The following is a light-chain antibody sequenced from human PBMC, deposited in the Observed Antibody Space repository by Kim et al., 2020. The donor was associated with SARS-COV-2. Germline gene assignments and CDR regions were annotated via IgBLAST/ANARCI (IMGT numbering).Light chain of an antibody. CDR2: GKD. V-gene: IGLV3-19*01. CDR3: NSRDTSGYRVV. J-gene: IGLJ2*01. CDR1: SLRRDY. Sequence: ALGQTVRITCQGDSLRRDYASWYQQKPGQAPLLVIYGKDNRPSGIPDRFSGSNSGNTASLTIPGAQAEDEADYYCNSRDTSGYRVVFGGGTQLTVL.